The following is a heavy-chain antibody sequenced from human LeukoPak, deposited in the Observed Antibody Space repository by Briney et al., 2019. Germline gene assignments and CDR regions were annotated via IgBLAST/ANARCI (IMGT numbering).Heavy chain of an antibody. D-gene: IGHD6-13*01. J-gene: IGHJ4*02. CDR2: ISSTSIYT. CDR3: AREDGYSSSWYSDY. CDR1: GFTFSDYC. Sequence: GGSLRLSGAASGFTFSDYCMSWIRQAPGKGLERGSDISSTSIYTNYADSVKGRFTISRDNAKNSLYLQMNSLRAEDTAVYYCAREDGYSSSWYSDYWGQGTLVTVSS. V-gene: IGHV3-11*05.